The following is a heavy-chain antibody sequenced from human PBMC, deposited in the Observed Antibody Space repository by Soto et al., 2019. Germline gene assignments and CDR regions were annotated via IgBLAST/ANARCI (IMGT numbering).Heavy chain of an antibody. J-gene: IGHJ4*02. CDR1: GYTFTTYE. V-gene: IGHV1-8*01. D-gene: IGHD1-7*01. CDR2: INPKSGNT. Sequence: QVHLEQSGAEVKKPGASVKVSCKASGYTFTTYEINWVRQAPGQGLEWMAWINPKSGNTGYAQKFQGRVTMISKTPISTAYMELCVMISDDTAVYYCARCIKSCWNSLEGYYLDYCGQGTLVTVSS. CDR3: ARCIKSCWNSLEGYYLDY.